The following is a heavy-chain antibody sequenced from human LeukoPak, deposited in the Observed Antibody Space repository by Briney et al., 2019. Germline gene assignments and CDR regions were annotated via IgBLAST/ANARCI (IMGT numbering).Heavy chain of an antibody. V-gene: IGHV3-33*01. Sequence: GGSLRLSCVASGFTFSSYGMHWVRQAPGKGLEWVAVIWYDGSNKYYADSVKGRFTISRDNSKNTLYLQMKSLRAEDTAVYYCARDLHDYGDLLYFQHWGQGTLVTVSS. J-gene: IGHJ1*01. CDR2: IWYDGSNK. CDR1: GFTFSSYG. CDR3: ARDLHDYGDLLYFQH. D-gene: IGHD4-17*01.